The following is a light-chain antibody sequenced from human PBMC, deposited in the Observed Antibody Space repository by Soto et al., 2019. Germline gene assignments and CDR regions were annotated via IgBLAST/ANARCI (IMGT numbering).Light chain of an antibody. CDR2: AAS. CDR1: QGISSY. J-gene: IGKJ5*01. Sequence: DIPLTQSPSFLSASVGDRVTITCPASQGISSYLAWYQQKPGKAPKLLIYAASTLQSGVPSRFSGSGSGTEFTLTISSLQSEDFAVYYCQQFHNWPPITFGQGTRRRL. V-gene: IGKV1-9*01. CDR3: QQFHNWPPIT.